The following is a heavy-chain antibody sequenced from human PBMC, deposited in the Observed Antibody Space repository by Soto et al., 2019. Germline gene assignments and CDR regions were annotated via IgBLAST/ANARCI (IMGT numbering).Heavy chain of an antibody. D-gene: IGHD6-6*01. CDR3: ARLKYSSSSAFDY. CDR1: VFTFSSYS. V-gene: IGHV3-21*01. Sequence: WWSLRLSCSASVFTFSSYSMNWFRQAPGKGLEWVSSISSSSSYIYYADSVKGRFTISRDNAKNSLYLQMNSLRAEDTAVYYCARLKYSSSSAFDYWGQGTLVTVSS. J-gene: IGHJ4*02. CDR2: ISSSSSYI.